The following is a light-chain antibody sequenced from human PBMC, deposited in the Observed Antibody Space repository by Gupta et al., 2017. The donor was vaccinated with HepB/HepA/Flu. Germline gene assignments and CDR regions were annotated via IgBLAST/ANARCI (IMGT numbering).Light chain of an antibody. V-gene: IGKV1-12*01. CDR3: QQANTFPPFT. CDR2: AAS. CDR1: QGIRSW. Sequence: IQMTQSPSSVSASVGDRVTITCRASQGIRSWLAWYQQKPGKAPKLLIYAASSLQNEVPSRFSGSGSGTDFTLTIRSLQPEDFATYYYQQANTFPPFTFGGGTKVEIK. J-gene: IGKJ4*01.